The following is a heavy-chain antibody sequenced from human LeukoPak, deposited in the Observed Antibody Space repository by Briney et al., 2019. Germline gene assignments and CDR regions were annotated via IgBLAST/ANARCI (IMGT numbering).Heavy chain of an antibody. CDR3: AKDVVA. CDR2: ISYDGSNK. J-gene: IGHJ5*02. CDR1: GFTFSSYA. D-gene: IGHD2-2*01. Sequence: GRSLRLSCAASGFTFSSYAMHWVRQAPGKGLEWVAVISYDGSNKYYADSVKGRFTISRDNSKNTLYLQMNSLRAEDTAVYYCAKDVVAWGQGTLVTVSS. V-gene: IGHV3-30*04.